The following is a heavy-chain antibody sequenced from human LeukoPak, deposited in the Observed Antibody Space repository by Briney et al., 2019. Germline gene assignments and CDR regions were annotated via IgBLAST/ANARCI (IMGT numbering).Heavy chain of an antibody. CDR1: GYTFTDFY. CDR3: ARTLTTANWDY. J-gene: IGHJ4*02. CDR2: INPNSGGT. V-gene: IGHV1-2*02. Sequence: ASVKVSCKASGYTFTDFYFNWVRQAPGQGLEWMGWINPNSGGTHYAQNFQDRVTMTRDTSINTAYMEVSRLRSDDTAVYYCARTLTTANWDYWGQGTLVTVSS. D-gene: IGHD4-17*01.